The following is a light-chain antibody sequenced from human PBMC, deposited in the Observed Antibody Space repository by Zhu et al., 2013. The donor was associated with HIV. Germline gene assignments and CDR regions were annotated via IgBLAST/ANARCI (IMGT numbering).Light chain of an antibody. CDR1: SNDVAIYNL. CDR3: CSYAGSSTLV. CDR2: EGS. Sequence: QSALTQPASVSGSPGQSITFSCTGPSNDVAIYNLVSWYQQHPGKAPKLMIYEGSKRPSGVSNRFSGSKSGNTASLTISGLQAEDEADYYCCSYAGSSTLVFGGGTKLTVL. V-gene: IGLV2-23*01. J-gene: IGLJ3*02.